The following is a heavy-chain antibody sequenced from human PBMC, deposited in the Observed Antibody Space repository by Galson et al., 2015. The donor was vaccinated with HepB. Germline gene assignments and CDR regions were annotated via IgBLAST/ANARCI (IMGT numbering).Heavy chain of an antibody. V-gene: IGHV3-11*06. CDR2: ISSSSSYT. J-gene: IGHJ6*02. Sequence: SLRLSCAASGFTFSDYYMSWIRQAPGKGLEWVSYISSSSSYTNYADSVKGRFTISRDNAKNSLYLQMNSLRAEDTAVYHCARPTYDSSGYYWTRDYYGMDVWGQGTTVTVSS. CDR3: ARPTYDSSGYYWTRDYYGMDV. CDR1: GFTFSDYY. D-gene: IGHD3-22*01.